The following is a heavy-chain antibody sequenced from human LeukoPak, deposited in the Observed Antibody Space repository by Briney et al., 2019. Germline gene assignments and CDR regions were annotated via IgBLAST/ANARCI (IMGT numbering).Heavy chain of an antibody. CDR1: GYTFTSYY. V-gene: IGHV1-46*01. J-gene: IGHJ4*02. CDR3: ARVTRDCSGGSCYSSGIDY. Sequence: ASVKVSCKASGYTFTSYYMHWVRQAPGQGLEWMGIINPSGGSTSYAQKFQGRVTMTRDMSTSTVYMELSSLRSEDTAVYYCARVTRDCSGGSCYSSGIDYWGQGTLVTVSS. D-gene: IGHD2-15*01. CDR2: INPSGGST.